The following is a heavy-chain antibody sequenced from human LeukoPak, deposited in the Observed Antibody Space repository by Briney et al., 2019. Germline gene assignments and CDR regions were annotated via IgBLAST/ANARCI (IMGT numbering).Heavy chain of an antibody. J-gene: IGHJ5*02. Sequence: SETLSPTCTVSGGSISSYYWSWIRQPPGKGLEWIGYIYYSGSTNYNPSLKSRVTISVDTSKNQFSLKLSSVTAADTAVYYCAREVTMVRGLSWFDPWGQGTLVTVSS. CDR2: IYYSGST. V-gene: IGHV4-59*12. CDR3: AREVTMVRGLSWFDP. CDR1: GGSISSYY. D-gene: IGHD3-10*01.